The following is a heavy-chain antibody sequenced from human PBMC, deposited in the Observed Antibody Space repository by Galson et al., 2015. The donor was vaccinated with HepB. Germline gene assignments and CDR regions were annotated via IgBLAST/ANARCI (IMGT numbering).Heavy chain of an antibody. J-gene: IGHJ5*02. CDR3: ARARKVGATLNWFDP. V-gene: IGHV1-2*04. Sequence: SVKVSCKASGYTFTSYYMHWVRQAPGQGLEWMGWINPNSGGTNYAQKFQGWVTMTRDTSISTAYMELSRLRSGDTAVYYCARARKVGATLNWFDPWGQGTLVTVSS. CDR1: GYTFTSYY. D-gene: IGHD1-26*01. CDR2: INPNSGGT.